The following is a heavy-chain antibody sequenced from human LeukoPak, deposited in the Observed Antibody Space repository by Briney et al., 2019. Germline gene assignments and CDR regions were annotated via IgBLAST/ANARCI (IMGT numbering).Heavy chain of an antibody. J-gene: IGHJ6*02. CDR1: GFTLSSYA. CDR2: ISYDGSNK. V-gene: IGHV3-30-3*01. D-gene: IGHD3-3*01. CDR3: ARDGATRSGYSDYYYYGMDV. Sequence: PGGSLRLSCAASGFTLSSYAMHWVRQAPGKGLEWVAVISYDGSNKYYADSVKGRFTISRDNSKNTLYLQMNSLRAEDTAVYYCARDGATRSGYSDYYYYGMDVWGQGTTVTVSS.